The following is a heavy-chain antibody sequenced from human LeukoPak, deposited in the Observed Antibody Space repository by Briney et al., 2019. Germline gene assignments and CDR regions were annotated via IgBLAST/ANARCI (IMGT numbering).Heavy chain of an antibody. CDR3: ARNKYSSPFDY. Sequence: SETLSLTCTVSGGSISSYYWSWIRQPPGKGLEWIGYIYYSGSTYYNPSLKSRVTISVDRSKNQFSLKLSSVTAADTAVYYCARNKYSSPFDYWGQGTLVTVSS. CDR2: IYYSGST. D-gene: IGHD6-6*01. V-gene: IGHV4-59*12. J-gene: IGHJ4*02. CDR1: GGSISSYY.